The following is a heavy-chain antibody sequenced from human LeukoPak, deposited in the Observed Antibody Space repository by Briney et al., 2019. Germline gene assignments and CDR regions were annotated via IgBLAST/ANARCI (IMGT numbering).Heavy chain of an antibody. J-gene: IGHJ4*02. CDR2: IIPIFGTA. Sequence: ASVKVSCKASGGTFSSYAISWVRQAPGQGLEWMGGIIPIFGTANYAQKFQGRVTITADESTSTAYMELSSLRSEDTAVYYCASSHWDKYYFDYWGQGTLVTVSS. V-gene: IGHV1-69*13. CDR3: ASSHWDKYYFDY. CDR1: GGTFSSYA. D-gene: IGHD7-27*01.